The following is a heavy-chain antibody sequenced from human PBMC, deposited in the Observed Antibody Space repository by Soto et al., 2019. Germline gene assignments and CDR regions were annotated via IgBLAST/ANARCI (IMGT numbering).Heavy chain of an antibody. Sequence: QVQLVQSGAEVKKPGASVKVSCKAPGYTFTSYGISWVRQAPGQGLEWMGWISAYNGNTNYAQKLQGRVTMTTDTSTSTAYMELRSLRSDDTAVYYCARSPDDYGDYFNFDYWGQGTLVTVSS. J-gene: IGHJ4*02. CDR3: ARSPDDYGDYFNFDY. V-gene: IGHV1-18*01. CDR2: ISAYNGNT. D-gene: IGHD4-17*01. CDR1: GYTFTSYG.